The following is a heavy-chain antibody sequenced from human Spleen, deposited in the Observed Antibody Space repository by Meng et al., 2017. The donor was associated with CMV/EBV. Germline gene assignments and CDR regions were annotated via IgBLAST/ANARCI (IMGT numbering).Heavy chain of an antibody. V-gene: IGHV1-18*01. CDR2: ISAYNGNT. D-gene: IGHD6-19*01. CDR3: ARVDGGCIDY. CDR1: DYTFNRNG. J-gene: IGHJ4*02. Sequence: QLVQCGAEVKKPGASVKVSCKASDYTFNRNGISWVRQAPGQGLEWMGWISAYNGNTKYAQKLQGRVTMTTDTSTSTAYMELRSLRSDDTALYYCARVDGGCIDYWGQGTLVTVSS.